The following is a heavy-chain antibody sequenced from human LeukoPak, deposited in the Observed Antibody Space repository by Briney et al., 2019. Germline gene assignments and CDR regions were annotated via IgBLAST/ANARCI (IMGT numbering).Heavy chain of an antibody. V-gene: IGHV4-31*03. CDR3: ARLWSGYRPPDY. D-gene: IGHD3-3*01. CDR2: IYYSGST. J-gene: IGHJ4*02. CDR1: GGSISSGGYY. Sequence: TSQTLSLTCTVSGGSISSGGYYWSWIRQHPGKGLEWIGYIYYSGSTYYNPSLKSRVTISVDTSKSQISLKLRSVTAADTAMYYCARLWSGYRPPDYWGQGTLVTVSS.